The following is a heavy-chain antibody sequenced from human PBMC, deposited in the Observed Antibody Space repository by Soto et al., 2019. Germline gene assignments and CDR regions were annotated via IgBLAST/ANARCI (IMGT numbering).Heavy chain of an antibody. CDR2: IIPIFGTT. J-gene: IGHJ5*02. D-gene: IGHD6-19*01. V-gene: IGHV1-69*13. CDR3: ARYASSGDNSVWYTFDT. Sequence: SVKVSCKASGGTFSSYTINWVRQAPGQGLEWMGGIIPIFGTTNYAKKFRGRVTITADESTSTDYMELSSLRSEDTAVYYCARYASSGDNSVWYTFDTWGQGNLVTVSS. CDR1: GGTFSSYT.